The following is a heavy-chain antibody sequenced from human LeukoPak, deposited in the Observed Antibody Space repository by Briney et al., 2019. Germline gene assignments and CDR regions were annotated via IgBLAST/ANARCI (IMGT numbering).Heavy chain of an antibody. Sequence: GGSLRLSCAASGFTFSSYWMHWVRQVPGKGLVWVSRINGDGSATAYADSVKGRFTISRDNAKNTLYLQMHRLRAEDTAVYFCAREMPTNYWGRGTLVTVSS. D-gene: IGHD1-26*01. CDR2: INGDGSAT. CDR1: GFTFSSYW. CDR3: AREMPTNY. J-gene: IGHJ4*02. V-gene: IGHV3-74*01.